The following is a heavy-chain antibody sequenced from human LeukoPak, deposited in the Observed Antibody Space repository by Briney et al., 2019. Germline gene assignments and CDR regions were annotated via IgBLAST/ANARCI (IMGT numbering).Heavy chain of an antibody. CDR2: IYPGDSDT. V-gene: IGHV5-51*01. D-gene: IGHD2-21*02. CDR3: ARTPGDYCGGDCRYY. Sequence: GESLKISCKGSGYSFTSYWIGWVRQMPGKGLEWMGIIYPGDSDTRYSPSFQGQVTISADKSISTAYLQWSSLKASDTAMYYCARTPGDYCGGDCRYYWGQGTLATVSS. J-gene: IGHJ4*02. CDR1: GYSFTSYW.